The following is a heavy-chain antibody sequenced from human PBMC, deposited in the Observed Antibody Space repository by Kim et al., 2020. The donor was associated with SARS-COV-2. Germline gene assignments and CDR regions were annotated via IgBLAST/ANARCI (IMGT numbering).Heavy chain of an antibody. D-gene: IGHD2-15*01. CDR1: GFTFSSYA. Sequence: GGSLRLSCAASGFTFSSYAMHWVRQAPGKGLEWVAVISYDGSNKYYADSVKGRFTISRDNSKNTLYLQMNSLRAEDTAVYYCARDQGLDCSGGSCSYYY. J-gene: IGHJ6*01. CDR2: ISYDGSNK. CDR3: ARDQGLDCSGGSCSYYY. V-gene: IGHV3-30*04.